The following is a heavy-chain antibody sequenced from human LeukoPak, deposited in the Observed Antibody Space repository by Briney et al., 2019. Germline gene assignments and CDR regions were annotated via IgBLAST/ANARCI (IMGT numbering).Heavy chain of an antibody. CDR2: IYYSGST. J-gene: IGHJ4*02. CDR3: ARSITSTGTGDY. Sequence: SETLSLTCTVSGGSISSYYWSWIRQPPGKGLEWIGYIYYSGSTNYNPSLKSRVTISVDTSKNQFSLKLSSVTAADTAVYYCARSITSTGTGDYWGQGTLVTVSS. CDR1: GGSISSYY. D-gene: IGHD4-17*01. V-gene: IGHV4-59*01.